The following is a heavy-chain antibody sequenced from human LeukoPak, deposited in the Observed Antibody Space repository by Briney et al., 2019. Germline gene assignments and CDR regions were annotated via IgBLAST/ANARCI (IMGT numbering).Heavy chain of an antibody. CDR2: ISGSGGST. D-gene: IGHD3-3*01. Sequence: PGGSLRLSCAASGFTFSSYSMNWVRQAPGKGLEWVSAISGSGGSTYYADSVKGRFTISRDNSKNTLYLQMNSLRAEDTAVYYCAKDLTRLGSSLEWLLFDYWGQGTLVTVSS. CDR3: AKDLTRLGSSLEWLLFDY. V-gene: IGHV3-23*01. CDR1: GFTFSSYS. J-gene: IGHJ4*02.